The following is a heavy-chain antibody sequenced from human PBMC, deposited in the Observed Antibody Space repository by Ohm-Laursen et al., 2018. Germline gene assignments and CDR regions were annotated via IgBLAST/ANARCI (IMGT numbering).Heavy chain of an antibody. CDR3: ARHSGEQWLAHYFDY. Sequence: SETLSLTCTVSGGSISSSSYYWGWIRQPPGKGLEWIGSIYYSGSTYYNPSLKSRVTISVDTSKNQFSLKLSSVTAADTAVYYCARHSGEQWLAHYFDYWGQGTLVTVSS. CDR1: GGSISSSSYY. J-gene: IGHJ4*02. V-gene: IGHV4-39*01. CDR2: IYYSGST. D-gene: IGHD6-19*01.